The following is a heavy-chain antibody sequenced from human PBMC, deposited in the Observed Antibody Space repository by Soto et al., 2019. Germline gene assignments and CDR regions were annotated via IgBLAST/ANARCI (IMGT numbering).Heavy chain of an antibody. D-gene: IGHD1-26*01. CDR1: GFTFGTYD. CDR3: ARAYLGRLPRRADYYYALDV. J-gene: IGHJ6*02. Sequence: GGSLRLSCAASGFTFGTYDMHWVRQVPGKGLEWVSAIGSAHDPYYLGSVKGRFSISRENAKNSLYLQMTSLTTGDTAVYYCARAYLGRLPRRADYYYALDVWGQGTTVTVSS. CDR2: IGSAHDP. V-gene: IGHV3-13*05.